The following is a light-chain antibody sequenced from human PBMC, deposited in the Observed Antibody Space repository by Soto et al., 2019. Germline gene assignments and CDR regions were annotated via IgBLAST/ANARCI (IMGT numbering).Light chain of an antibody. V-gene: IGKV2-30*01. J-gene: IGKJ1*01. CDR1: QSLLFFNGITY. CDR2: EVS. CDR3: QQSYGTPPT. Sequence: EVVLTQSPLSLPVTVGQPATVSCRSSQSLLFFNGITYLTWFHQRPGQPPRRLISEVSNRDSGVPDRFSGSGSGTDFTLTVNGLQPEDFATYYCQQSYGTPPTFGQGTTVEVK.